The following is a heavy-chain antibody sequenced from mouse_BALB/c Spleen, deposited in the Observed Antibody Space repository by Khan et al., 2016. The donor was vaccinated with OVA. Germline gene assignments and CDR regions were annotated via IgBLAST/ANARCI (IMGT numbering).Heavy chain of an antibody. V-gene: IGHV3-1*02. CDR1: GYSFTSGYS. D-gene: IGHD1-2*01. CDR3: ARDYFGNWYVDV. CDR2: IHYSGST. J-gene: IGHJ1*01. Sequence: EVKLLESGPDLVKPSQSLSLTCTVTGYSFTSGYSWHWIRQFPGNKLEWMGYIHYSGSTNYTPSLKSRFSITRDTSKNQFFLQLNSVTTEDTATYYCARDYFGNWYVDVWGAGTTVTVSS.